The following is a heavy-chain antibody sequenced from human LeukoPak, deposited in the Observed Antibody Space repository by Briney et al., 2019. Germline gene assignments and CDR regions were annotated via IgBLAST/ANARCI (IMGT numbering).Heavy chain of an antibody. CDR3: ASSRPSGDFDY. J-gene: IGHJ4*02. Sequence: SETLSLTCTVSGGSISSYYWSWIRHPPGKGLEWIGYIYYSGSTNYNPSLKSRVTISVDTSKNQFSLKLSSVTAADTAVYYCASSRPSGDFDYWGQGTLVTVSS. V-gene: IGHV4-59*01. D-gene: IGHD3-10*01. CDR2: IYYSGST. CDR1: GGSISSYY.